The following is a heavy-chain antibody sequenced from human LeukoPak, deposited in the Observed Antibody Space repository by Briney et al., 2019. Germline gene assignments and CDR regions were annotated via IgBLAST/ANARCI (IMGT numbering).Heavy chain of an antibody. Sequence: GGSLRLSCAASGFTFSSYSMNWVRQAPGKGLEWVSFIYTTGGTHNSDSVKGRFTISRDSSKNTLYLQMNSLRPEDTAVYYCARRAGDYSHPYDYWGQGTLVTVSS. CDR2: IYTTGGT. V-gene: IGHV3-53*01. J-gene: IGHJ4*02. D-gene: IGHD3-22*01. CDR1: GFTFSSYS. CDR3: ARRAGDYSHPYDY.